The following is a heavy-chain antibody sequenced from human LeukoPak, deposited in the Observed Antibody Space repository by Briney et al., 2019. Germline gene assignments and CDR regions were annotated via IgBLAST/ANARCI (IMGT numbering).Heavy chain of an antibody. D-gene: IGHD2-21*01. CDR3: ARQALWFFDH. V-gene: IGHV4-39*01. Sequence: ASETLSLTCTVSGGSISSNSNYWACIGQPPGRGLEWIGSISYGGSTYYSPSLESRVTISVDTSKNQFSLRLSSVTAADTAVYYCARQALWFFDHWGQGTLVTVSS. CDR2: ISYGGST. J-gene: IGHJ4*02. CDR1: GGSISSNSNY.